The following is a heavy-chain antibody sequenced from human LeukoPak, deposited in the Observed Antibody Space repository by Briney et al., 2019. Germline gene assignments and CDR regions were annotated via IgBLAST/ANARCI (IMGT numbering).Heavy chain of an antibody. V-gene: IGHV3-23*01. D-gene: IGHD1-14*01. CDR2: ISGSDGST. CDR1: GFTFSSYA. Sequence: GGSLRLSCAASGFTFSSYAMSWVRQAPGKGLEWVSAISGSDGSTYYADSVKGRFTISRDNSKNTLYLQKNSLRAEDTAVYYCAKGPPRRFGFEVGYYMDVWGKGTTVTVSS. J-gene: IGHJ6*03. CDR3: AKGPPRRFGFEVGYYMDV.